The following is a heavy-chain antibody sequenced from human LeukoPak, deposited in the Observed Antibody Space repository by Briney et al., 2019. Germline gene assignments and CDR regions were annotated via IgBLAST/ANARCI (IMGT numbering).Heavy chain of an antibody. J-gene: IGHJ6*03. CDR2: ISGSGDAT. CDR3: ARLLATWDYYYMDV. CDR1: GFMFSQHT. Sequence: GGSLRLSCAVSGFMFSQHTMSWVRQAPGKRLEWVSSISGSGDATRYADSVKGRFTISRDNGKNSVYLQMNSLRDEDTGVYFCARLLATWDYYYMDVWGKGTTVTVSS. V-gene: IGHV3-48*02. D-gene: IGHD3-3*02.